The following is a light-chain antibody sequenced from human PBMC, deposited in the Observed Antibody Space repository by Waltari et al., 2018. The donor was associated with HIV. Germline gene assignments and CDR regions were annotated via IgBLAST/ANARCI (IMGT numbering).Light chain of an antibody. Sequence: DIVMTQSPDPLAVSLGERAPIDCNSSQSVLYSSNNKNYLAWYQQRPGQSPRMIIYWSSTREAGVPDRFSGSGSGTDFNLTISSLQAEDVAVYYCQQYFTTPWTFGQGTKVEIK. V-gene: IGKV4-1*01. J-gene: IGKJ1*01. CDR3: QQYFTTPWT. CDR2: WSS. CDR1: QSVLYSSNNKNY.